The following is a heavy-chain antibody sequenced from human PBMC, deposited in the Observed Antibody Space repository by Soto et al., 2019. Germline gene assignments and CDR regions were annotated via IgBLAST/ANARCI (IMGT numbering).Heavy chain of an antibody. CDR1: GGSISTYY. J-gene: IGHJ6*02. V-gene: IGHV4-59*01. CDR3: ARARITMVREVIKYNMDV. Sequence: SETLSLTCTVSGGSISTYYWSWIRRPPGKGLEWIGYIYNSGSTHSNPSLQSRVTISADTSKNQFSLKLSSVTAADTAIYYCARARITMVREVIKYNMDVWGQGTTVTVSS. CDR2: IYNSGST. D-gene: IGHD3-10*01.